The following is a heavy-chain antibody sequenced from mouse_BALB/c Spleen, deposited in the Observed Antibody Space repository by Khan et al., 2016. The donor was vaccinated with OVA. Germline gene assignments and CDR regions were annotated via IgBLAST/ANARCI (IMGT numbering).Heavy chain of an antibody. CDR2: ISDGGSYT. Sequence: EVELVEAGGGLVKPGGSLKLSGAASGFTVSDYYMYWVRQTPEKRLEWVATISDGGSYTYYPDSVKGRFTISRDNAKNNLYLQMSSLKSEDTAMYYCARAGYGGFAYWGQGTLVTVSA. D-gene: IGHD1-1*02. CDR1: GFTVSDYY. CDR3: ARAGYGGFAY. V-gene: IGHV5-4*02. J-gene: IGHJ3*01.